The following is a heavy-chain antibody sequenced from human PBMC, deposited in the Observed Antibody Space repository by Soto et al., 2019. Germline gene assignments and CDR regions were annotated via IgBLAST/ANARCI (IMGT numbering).Heavy chain of an antibody. CDR1: GFTFSSYA. D-gene: IGHD3-3*01. CDR2: ISGSGGST. J-gene: IGHJ4*02. V-gene: IGHV3-23*01. CDR3: AKGSHYDFWSGYLDY. Sequence: EVQLLESGGGLVQPGGSLRLSCAASGFTFSSYAMSWVRQAPGKGLEWVSAISGSGGSTYYADSVKGWFTISRDNSKNTLYLQMNSLRAEDTAVYYCAKGSHYDFWSGYLDYWGQGTLVTVSS.